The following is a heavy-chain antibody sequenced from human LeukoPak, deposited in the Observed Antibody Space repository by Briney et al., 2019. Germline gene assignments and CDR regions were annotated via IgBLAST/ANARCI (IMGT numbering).Heavy chain of an antibody. J-gene: IGHJ4*02. CDR1: GYTFTGHY. CDR2: INPNSGGT. CDR3: ARVKGYYYGSGSYIDY. V-gene: IGHV1-2*02. D-gene: IGHD3-10*01. Sequence: GASVKVSCKASGYTFTGHYMHWVRQAPGQGLEWMGWINPNSGGTNYAQKFQGRVTMTRDTSISTAYMELSRLRSDDTAVYYCARVKGYYYGSGSYIDYWGQGTLVTVSS.